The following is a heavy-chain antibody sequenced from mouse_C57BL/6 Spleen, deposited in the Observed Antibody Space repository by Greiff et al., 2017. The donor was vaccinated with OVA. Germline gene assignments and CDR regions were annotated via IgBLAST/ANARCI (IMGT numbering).Heavy chain of an antibody. J-gene: IGHJ4*01. CDR2: IDPSDSYT. CDR1: GYTFTSYW. Sequence: QVQLQQPGAELVRPGTSVKLSCKASGYTFTSYWMHWVKQRPGQGLEWIGVIDPSDSYTNYNQKFKGKATWTVDTSSSTAYMQLSSLTSEDSAVYYCARRTGITTVVDGYAMDYWGQGTSVTVSS. V-gene: IGHV1-59*01. CDR3: ARRTGITTVVDGYAMDY. D-gene: IGHD1-1*01.